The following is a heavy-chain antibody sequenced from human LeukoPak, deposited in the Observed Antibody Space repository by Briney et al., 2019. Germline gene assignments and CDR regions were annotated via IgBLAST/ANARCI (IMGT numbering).Heavy chain of an antibody. CDR2: IYTSGST. CDR3: ARGPPATVTRPNRGYNWFDP. D-gene: IGHD4-11*01. V-gene: IGHV4-4*07. Sequence: ASETLSLTCTVSGGSISSYYWSWIRQPAGKGLEWIGRIYTSGSTNYNPSLKSRVTMSVDTSKNQFSLKLSSVTAADTAVYYCARGPPATVTRPNRGYNWFDPWGQGTLVTVSS. CDR1: GGSISSYY. J-gene: IGHJ5*02.